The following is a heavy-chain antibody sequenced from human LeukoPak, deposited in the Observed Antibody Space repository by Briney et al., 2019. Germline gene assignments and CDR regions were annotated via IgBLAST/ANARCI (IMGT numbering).Heavy chain of an antibody. D-gene: IGHD6-19*01. CDR1: GYSFTSYW. CDR3: ARLRSYSSGSNWFDP. V-gene: IGHV5-51*01. Sequence: GESLKISCKGSGYSFTSYWIGWVRQVPGKGLEWMGVIYPGDSDTRYSPSFQGQVTISADKSISTAYLQWSSLKASDTAMYYCARLRSYSSGSNWFDPWGQGTLVTVSS. CDR2: IYPGDSDT. J-gene: IGHJ5*02.